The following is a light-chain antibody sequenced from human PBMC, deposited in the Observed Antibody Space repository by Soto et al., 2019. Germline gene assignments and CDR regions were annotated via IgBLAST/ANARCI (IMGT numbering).Light chain of an antibody. CDR3: ASWDDSLDGPV. V-gene: IGLV1-44*01. J-gene: IGLJ2*01. Sequence: QSVLTQPPSASGTPGQRVTISCSGSSSNIGSDTVNWHQQLPGTAPQLLIYSNNQRPSGVPDRFSGSKSGTSASLAISGLQSEDEADYYCASWDDSLDGPVFGGGTKLTVL. CDR1: SSNIGSDT. CDR2: SNN.